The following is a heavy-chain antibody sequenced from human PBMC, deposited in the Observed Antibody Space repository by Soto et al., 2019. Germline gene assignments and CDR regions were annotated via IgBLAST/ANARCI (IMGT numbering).Heavy chain of an antibody. CDR3: ARYQYDILTGYYIRRRGGFDY. D-gene: IGHD3-9*01. Sequence: PSETLSLTCAVYGGSFSGYYWSWIRQPPGKGLEWIGEINHSGSTNYSPSLKSRVTISVDTSKNQFSLKLSSVTAADTAVYYCARYQYDILTGYYIRRRGGFDYWGQGTLVTVSS. V-gene: IGHV4-34*01. J-gene: IGHJ4*02. CDR1: GGSFSGYY. CDR2: INHSGST.